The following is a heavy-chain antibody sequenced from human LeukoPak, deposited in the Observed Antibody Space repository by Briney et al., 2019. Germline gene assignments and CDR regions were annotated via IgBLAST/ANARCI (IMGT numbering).Heavy chain of an antibody. V-gene: IGHV4-59*01. CDR2: IYHTGST. D-gene: IGHD6-25*01. Sequence: KPSETLSLTCTVSGGSICIYNWSWIRQPPGKGLEWIANIYHTGSTNYNPSLSSRVTISIDTAKNQFSLKLTSVTAADTAVYYCARRGRNSSGWQDYLWGQGTLVTVSS. CDR3: ARRGRNSSGWQDYL. J-gene: IGHJ4*02. CDR1: GGSICIYN.